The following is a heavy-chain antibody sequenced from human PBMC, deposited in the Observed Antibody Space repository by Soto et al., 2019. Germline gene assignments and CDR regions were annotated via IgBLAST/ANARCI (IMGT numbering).Heavy chain of an antibody. CDR1: GFRFSSYS. D-gene: IGHD3-22*01. Sequence: LRLSCADSGFRFSSYSMSWVRQTPGKGLEWVAAITATGDRTYYADSVTGRFTISRDNSKKTHYLQMTSLRAEDTAMYYCATMNGYFQYWGQGTPVTVSS. V-gene: IGHV3-23*01. J-gene: IGHJ4*02. CDR2: ITATGDRT. CDR3: ATMNGYFQY.